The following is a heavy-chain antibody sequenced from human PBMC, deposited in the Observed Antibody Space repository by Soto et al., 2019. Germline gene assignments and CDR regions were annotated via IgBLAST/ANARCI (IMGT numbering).Heavy chain of an antibody. D-gene: IGHD3-22*01. CDR1: GGSISSYY. Sequence: SETLSLTCTVSGGSISSYYWSWIRQPPGKGLEWIGYIYYSGITNYNPSLKSRVTISVDTSKNQFSLKLSSVTAADTAVYYCARDLRDGVITRFDPWGQGTMVTV. J-gene: IGHJ5*02. V-gene: IGHV4-59*01. CDR2: IYYSGIT. CDR3: ARDLRDGVITRFDP.